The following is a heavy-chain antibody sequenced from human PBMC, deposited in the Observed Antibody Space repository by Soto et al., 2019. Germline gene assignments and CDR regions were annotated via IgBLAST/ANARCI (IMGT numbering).Heavy chain of an antibody. D-gene: IGHD3-16*01. CDR1: GFSFSNYA. Sequence: PGGSLKLSCAVSGFSFSNYAMSWVRQAPGKGIEWVSGISGSAGTIYYTDSMRGRFTISRDNSHKTLYLQMNNLRAEDTAIYYCADWGKSGSDYWGQGTLVPVSS. V-gene: IGHV3-23*01. CDR2: ISGSAGTI. CDR3: ADWGKSGSDY. J-gene: IGHJ4*02.